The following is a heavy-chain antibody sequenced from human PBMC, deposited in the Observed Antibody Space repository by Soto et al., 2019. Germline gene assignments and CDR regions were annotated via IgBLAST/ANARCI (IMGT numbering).Heavy chain of an antibody. J-gene: IGHJ4*02. CDR3: SREPYGTGSYPQLSYFDY. CDR1: GGSISSGDYY. Sequence: QVQLQESGPGLVKPSQTLSLTCTVCGGSISSGDYYWSWIRQPPGKGLEWIGYIYYSGSTYYNPSLKSRVTISVDTSKNQFSLKLSSVTAADTAVYYCSREPYGTGSYPQLSYFDYWGQGTLVTVSA. CDR2: IYYSGST. V-gene: IGHV4-30-4*01. D-gene: IGHD3-10*01.